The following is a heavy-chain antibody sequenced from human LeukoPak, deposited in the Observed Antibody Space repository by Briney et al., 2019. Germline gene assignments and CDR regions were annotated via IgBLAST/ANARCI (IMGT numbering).Heavy chain of an antibody. CDR1: GGSFSGYY. J-gene: IGHJ6*03. V-gene: IGHV4-34*01. CDR2: INHSGST. Sequence: SETLPLTCAVYGGSFSGYYWSWIRQPPGKGLEWIGEINHSGSTNYNPSLKSRVTISVDTSKNQFSLKLSSVTAADTAVYYCARVNYDFWSGYPYYYYYYMDVWGKGTTVTVSS. D-gene: IGHD3-3*01. CDR3: ARVNYDFWSGYPYYYYYYMDV.